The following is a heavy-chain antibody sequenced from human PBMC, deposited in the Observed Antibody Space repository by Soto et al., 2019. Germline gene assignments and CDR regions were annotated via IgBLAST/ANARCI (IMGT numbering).Heavy chain of an antibody. CDR3: GRQSGSGYYTVAY. CDR2: INHSGST. D-gene: IGHD3-22*01. V-gene: IGHV4-34*01. CDR1: GGSFSGYY. Sequence: ETLSLTCAVYGGSFSGYYWTWIRQPPGTGLEWIGEINHSGSTNYNPSLKSRVTVSVDTSKNQFSLKLSSVTAADTAVYYCGRQSGSGYYTVAYWGQGTLVTVSS. J-gene: IGHJ4*02.